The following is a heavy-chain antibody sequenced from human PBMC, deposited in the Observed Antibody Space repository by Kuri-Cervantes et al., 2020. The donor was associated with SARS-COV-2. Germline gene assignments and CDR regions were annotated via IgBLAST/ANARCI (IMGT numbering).Heavy chain of an antibody. CDR1: GYTLTELS. CDR3: ATGFYRAMVPEEDYYYGMDV. J-gene: IGHJ6*02. CDR2: FDPEDGET. Sequence: ASVKVSCKVSGYTLTELSMHWVRQAPGKGLEWMGGFDPEDGETIYAQKFQGRVTMTEDTSTDTAYMELSSLRSEDTAVYYCATGFYRAMVPEEDYYYGMDVWGQGTTVTVYS. V-gene: IGHV1-24*01. D-gene: IGHD5-18*01.